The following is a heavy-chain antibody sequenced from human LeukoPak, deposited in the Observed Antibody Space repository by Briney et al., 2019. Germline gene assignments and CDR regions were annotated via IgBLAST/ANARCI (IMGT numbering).Heavy chain of an antibody. CDR2: VYYSGST. V-gene: IGHV4-39*01. CDR3: ARVDLGDYVDQNFDY. CDR1: GGSISSDTYY. J-gene: IGHJ4*02. Sequence: PSETLSLTCTVSGGSISSDTYYWGWIRQPPGKGLEWIGSVYYSGSTYYNPSLKSRVTISVDTSKNQLSLKVTSVTAADTVVYYCARVDLGDYVDQNFDYWGQGTLVTVSS. D-gene: IGHD4-17*01.